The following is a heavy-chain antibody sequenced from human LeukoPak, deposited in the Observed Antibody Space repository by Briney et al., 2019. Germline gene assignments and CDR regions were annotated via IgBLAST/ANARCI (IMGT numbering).Heavy chain of an antibody. J-gene: IGHJ4*02. CDR3: ARGGWLAFDY. D-gene: IGHD3-10*01. Sequence: GGSLRLSCAASGFTFNIYAMTWVRQAPGTGLEWVASIKYDGSEKYYVDSVKGRFTISRDNVKNSLYLQMNSLRADDTALYYCARGGWLAFDYWGQGTLVTVSS. CDR1: GFTFNIYA. V-gene: IGHV3-7*01. CDR2: IKYDGSEK.